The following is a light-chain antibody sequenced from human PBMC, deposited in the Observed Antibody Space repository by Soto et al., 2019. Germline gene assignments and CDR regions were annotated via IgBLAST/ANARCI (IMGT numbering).Light chain of an antibody. J-gene: IGKJ5*01. Sequence: EIVMTQSPATLSVSPGGRATLSCRASQSISDTLAWYQQKPGQAPRLLIYGASTRAPGFPARFSGSGSGTDFTLTISSLQSEDFAVYYCQQRLNWITFGQGTRLEIK. CDR2: GAS. V-gene: IGKV3-15*01. CDR3: QQRLNWIT. CDR1: QSISDT.